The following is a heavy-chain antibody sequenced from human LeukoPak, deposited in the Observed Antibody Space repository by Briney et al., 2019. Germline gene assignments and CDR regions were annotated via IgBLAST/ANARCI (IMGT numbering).Heavy chain of an antibody. CDR1: GFSFSNYW. Sequence: GGSLRLSCAASGFSFSNYWMHWVRQAPGKGLVWVSRINSDGSSTTYADSVKGRFTISRDNAKNTLYLQMNSLRAEDTAVYYCAFKSGGTPPLYYFDYGGKGPLVPVS. CDR3: AFKSGGTPPLYYFDY. J-gene: IGHJ4*02. V-gene: IGHV3-74*01. CDR2: INSDGSST. D-gene: IGHD2-15*01.